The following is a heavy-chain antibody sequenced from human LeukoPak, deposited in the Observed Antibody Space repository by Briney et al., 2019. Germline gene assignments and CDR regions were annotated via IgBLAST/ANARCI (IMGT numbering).Heavy chain of an antibody. Sequence: ASVKVSCKASGYTFTSYGISWVRQAPGQGLEWMGWISAYNGNTNYAQKLQGRVTMTTDTSTSTAYMELRSLRSDDTAVYYCARDMVHPGYYYYYYMDVWGKGTTVTVSS. V-gene: IGHV1-18*01. CDR3: ARDMVHPGYYYYYYMDV. CDR2: ISAYNGNT. J-gene: IGHJ6*03. D-gene: IGHD3-10*01. CDR1: GYTFTSYG.